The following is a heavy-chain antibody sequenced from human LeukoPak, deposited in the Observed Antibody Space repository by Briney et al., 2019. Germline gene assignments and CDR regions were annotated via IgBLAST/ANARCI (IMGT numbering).Heavy chain of an antibody. V-gene: IGHV3-48*01. CDR2: ISSSSSTI. CDR1: GFTFSSYS. Sequence: PGGSLRLSCAASGFTFSSYSMNWVRQARGKGLEWVSYISSSSSTIYYADSVKGRFTISRDNAKNSLYLQMNSLRAEDTAVYYCATQKIVVVMDFDYWGQGTLVTVSS. CDR3: ATQKIVVVMDFDY. J-gene: IGHJ4*02. D-gene: IGHD3-22*01.